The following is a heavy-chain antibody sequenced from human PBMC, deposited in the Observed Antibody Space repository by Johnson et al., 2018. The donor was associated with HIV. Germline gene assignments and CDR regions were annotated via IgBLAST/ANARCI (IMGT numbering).Heavy chain of an antibody. CDR2: ISYDGSNK. Sequence: VQLVESGGGVVQPGRSLRLSCAASGFTFSSYAMHWVRQAPGKGLEWVAVISYDGSNKYYADSVKGRFTISRDNSKNTLYLQMNSLRAEDTAVYYCARDRRQFLEWLSDAFDIWGQGTMVTVSS. CDR1: GFTFSSYA. J-gene: IGHJ3*02. D-gene: IGHD3-3*01. V-gene: IGHV3-30*14. CDR3: ARDRRQFLEWLSDAFDI.